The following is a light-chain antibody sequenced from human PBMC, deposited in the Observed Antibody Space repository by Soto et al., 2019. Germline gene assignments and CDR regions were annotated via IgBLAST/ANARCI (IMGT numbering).Light chain of an antibody. J-gene: IGLJ2*01. CDR2: DVT. CDR1: NNDVGSYDL. Sequence: SELTQPASVSGSPGQSITISCTGTNNDVGSYDLVSWYRQSPGEAPKLIIYDVTKRPSGVSDRFSASKSGNTASLTISGLQPEDEADYYCSSYAGLATYVLFGGGTQLTVL. CDR3: SSYAGLATYVL. V-gene: IGLV2-23*02.